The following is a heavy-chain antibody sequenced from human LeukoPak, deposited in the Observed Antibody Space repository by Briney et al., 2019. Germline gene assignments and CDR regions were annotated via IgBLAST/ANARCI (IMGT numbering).Heavy chain of an antibody. CDR3: ARGSVEELRTVLVY. J-gene: IGHJ4*02. CDR2: IYYSGST. V-gene: IGHV4-39*07. Sequence: SETLSLTCTVSGGSISSSSYYWGWIRQPPGKGLEWIGTIYYSGSTYYNPSLKSRVTISVDTSKNQFSLKLSSVTAADTAVYYCARGSVEELRTVLVYWGQGTLVTVSS. D-gene: IGHD1-26*01. CDR1: GGSISSSSYY.